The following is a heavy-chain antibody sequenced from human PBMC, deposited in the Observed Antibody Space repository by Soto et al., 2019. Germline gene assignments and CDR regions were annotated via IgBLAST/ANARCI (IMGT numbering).Heavy chain of an antibody. Sequence: QVQLVQSGAEVKKPGASVKVSCKASGYTFTSYYMHWVRQAPGQGLAGMGVINPGGGSTGYAQKFQGRVTMTRDKSTSTVYMERGSLRSEDTAVYYCARDRGRAAAGEYHYYGMDVWGQGPTVTVSS. V-gene: IGHV1-46*01. J-gene: IGHJ6*02. D-gene: IGHD6-13*01. CDR3: ARDRGRAAAGEYHYYGMDV. CDR2: INPGGGST. CDR1: GYTFTSYY.